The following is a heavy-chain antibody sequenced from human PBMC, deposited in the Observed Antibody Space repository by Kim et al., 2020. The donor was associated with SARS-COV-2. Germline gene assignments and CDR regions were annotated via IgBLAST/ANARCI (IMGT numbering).Heavy chain of an antibody. CDR1: GDSMSNGDYS. D-gene: IGHD3-22*01. CDR3: ARGRMSTGYLLGADMNWFDP. CDR2: IYHSGTT. V-gene: IGHV4-30-2*01. Sequence: SETLSLTCVVSGDSMSNGDYSWNWIRQPPGKGLEWIGFIYHSGTTYYNPSLKSRVTISVDRSKKQFSLRVNSVTAADTAVYYCARGRMSTGYLLGADMNWFDPWGQGTLVTVSS. J-gene: IGHJ5*02.